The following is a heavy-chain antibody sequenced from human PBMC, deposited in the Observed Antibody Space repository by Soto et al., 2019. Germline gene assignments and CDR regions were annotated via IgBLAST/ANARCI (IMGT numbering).Heavy chain of an antibody. CDR2: IYTSGST. CDR3: ARVRRITIFGVVIIGGMDA. Sequence: SETLSLTCTVSGGSISSYYWSWIRQPAGKGLEWIGRIYTSGSTNYNPSLKSRVTMSVDTSKNQFSLKLSSVTAADTAVYYCARVRRITIFGVVIIGGMDAWGQGTTVTVSS. J-gene: IGHJ6*02. CDR1: GGSISSYY. V-gene: IGHV4-4*07. D-gene: IGHD3-3*01.